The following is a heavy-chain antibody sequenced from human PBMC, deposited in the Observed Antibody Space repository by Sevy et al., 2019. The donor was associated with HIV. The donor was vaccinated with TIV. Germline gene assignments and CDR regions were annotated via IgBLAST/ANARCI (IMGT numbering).Heavy chain of an antibody. CDR2: IYHSGST. J-gene: IGHJ4*02. Sequence: SETLSLTCAVSGGSISSGGYSWSWIRQPPGKGLEWIGYIYHSGSTYYNPSLKSRVTISVDRSKNQFSLKLSSVTAADTAVYYCARFITMIEKCYFDDWGQGTLVTVSS. D-gene: IGHD3-22*01. CDR1: GGSISSGGYS. V-gene: IGHV4-30-2*01. CDR3: ARFITMIEKCYFDD.